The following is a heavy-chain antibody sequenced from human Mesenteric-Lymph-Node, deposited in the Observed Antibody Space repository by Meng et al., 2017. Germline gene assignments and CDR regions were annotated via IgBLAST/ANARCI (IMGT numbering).Heavy chain of an antibody. CDR2: INHSGST. CDR1: ARCFNGYC. J-gene: IGHJ1*01. CDR3: ARGKQWLVSTSQYFQH. V-gene: IGHV4-34*01. Sequence: QVLLQQWVAGLFRPLDARCFNGYCWSWTRQPPGKGLEWIGEINHSGSTNYNPSLKSRVTISVDTSKNQFSLKLSSVTAADTAVYYCARGKQWLVSTSQYFQHWGQGTLVTVSS. D-gene: IGHD6-19*01.